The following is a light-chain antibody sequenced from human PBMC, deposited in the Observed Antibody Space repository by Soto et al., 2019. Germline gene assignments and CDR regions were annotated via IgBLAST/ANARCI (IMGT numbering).Light chain of an antibody. CDR2: SAS. CDR3: QQADSFPLT. V-gene: IGKV1-12*01. CDR1: QDIASW. J-gene: IGKJ4*01. Sequence: DIQLTQSPASVSASVGDRVTITCRASQDIASWLAWYQQKPGKAPNLLIYSASSLQSGVPSRFSGDGSETEFTLTISSLRPEDFATYYCQQADSFPLTFGGGTKVEL.